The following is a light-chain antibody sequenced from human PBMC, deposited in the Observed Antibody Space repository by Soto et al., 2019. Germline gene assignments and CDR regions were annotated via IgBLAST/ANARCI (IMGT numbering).Light chain of an antibody. CDR3: QQANTFPT. J-gene: IGKJ1*01. V-gene: IGKV1-12*01. CDR1: QDIRSW. CDR2: AAS. Sequence: DIQMTQSPSSVSASVGDRVSISFRASQDIRSWLAWYQQKPGKAPNLLIYAASTLRSGVPSRFSGSGSGTDFTLTISSLQAEDFAVYYCQQANTFPTFGQGTKVDI.